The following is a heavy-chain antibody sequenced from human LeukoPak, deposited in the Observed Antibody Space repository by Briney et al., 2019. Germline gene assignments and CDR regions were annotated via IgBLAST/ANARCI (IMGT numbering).Heavy chain of an antibody. V-gene: IGHV3-23*01. CDR3: AKEGGYSSGWYPLGAPFDP. CDR2: ISGSGGST. CDR1: GFTFSSYA. D-gene: IGHD6-19*01. Sequence: GGSLRLSCAASGFTFSSYAMSWVRQAPGKGLEWVSAISGSGGSTYYADSVKGRFTIFRDNSKNTLYLQMNSLRAEDTAVYYCAKEGGYSSGWYPLGAPFDPWGQGTLVTVSS. J-gene: IGHJ5*02.